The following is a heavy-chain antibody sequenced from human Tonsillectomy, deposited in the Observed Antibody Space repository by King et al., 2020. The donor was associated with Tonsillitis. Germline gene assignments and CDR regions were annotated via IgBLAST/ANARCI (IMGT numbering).Heavy chain of an antibody. CDR3: AKETVTTFRGYFDD. V-gene: IGHV3-30*18. Sequence: VQLVESGGGVVQPGRSLRLSCAASGFTFRNYGMHWVRQAPGKGLEWVAVISKDGSDRYTADSVKGRFTISRDNSDNTLYLQMNNLKTDDTAIYYCAKETVTTFRGYFDDWCQGTLVTVSS. CDR1: GFTFRNYG. D-gene: IGHD4-17*01. CDR2: ISKDGSDR. J-gene: IGHJ4*02.